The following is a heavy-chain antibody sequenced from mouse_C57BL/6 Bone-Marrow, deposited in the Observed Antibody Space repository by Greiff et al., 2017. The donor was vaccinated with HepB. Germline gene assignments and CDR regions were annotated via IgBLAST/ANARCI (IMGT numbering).Heavy chain of an antibody. CDR3: ARGWDEYGPWFAY. J-gene: IGHJ3*01. Sequence: EVQLQESGPGLVKPSQSLSLTCSVTGYSITSGYYWNWIRQFPGNKLEWMGYISYDGSNNYNPSLKNRISITRDTSKNQFFLKLNSVTTEDTATYYCARGWDEYGPWFAYWGQGTLVTVSA. V-gene: IGHV3-6*01. D-gene: IGHD1-1*01. CDR1: GYSITSGYY. CDR2: ISYDGSN.